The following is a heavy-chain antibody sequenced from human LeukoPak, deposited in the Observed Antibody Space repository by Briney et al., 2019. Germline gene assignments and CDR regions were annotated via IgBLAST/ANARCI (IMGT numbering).Heavy chain of an antibody. D-gene: IGHD4-17*01. J-gene: IGHJ5*02. CDR2: IKQDGSEK. Sequence: RGSLRLSSAASGFTFSTYWMTWVGQAPGKGLKWVANIKQDGSEKYFVDSVKGRFTISRDNAKNTLYLQINSLRAEDTAVYYCARVHGTGPFDYGDYLWFDPWGQGTLVTVSS. CDR1: GFTFSTYW. V-gene: IGHV3-7*01. CDR3: ARVHGTGPFDYGDYLWFDP.